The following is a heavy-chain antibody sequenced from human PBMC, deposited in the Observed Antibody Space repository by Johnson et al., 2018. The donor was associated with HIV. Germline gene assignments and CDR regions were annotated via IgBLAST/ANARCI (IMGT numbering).Heavy chain of an antibody. D-gene: IGHD5-12*01. CDR3: AKCRGLGARGAFDI. J-gene: IGHJ3*02. CDR2: VSSNGGKT. V-gene: IGHV3-64*01. Sequence: VQLVESGGGVVQPGRSLRLSCAASGFTFSTYAMHWVRQAPGKGLEYVSGVSSNGGKTYYANSVKGRFTISRDNSKNTLYLQMSILRAEDTAVYYCAKCRGLGARGAFDIWGQGTMVTVSS. CDR1: GFTFSTYA.